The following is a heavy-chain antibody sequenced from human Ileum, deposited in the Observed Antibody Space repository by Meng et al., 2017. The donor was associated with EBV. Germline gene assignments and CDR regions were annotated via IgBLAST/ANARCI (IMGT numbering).Heavy chain of an antibody. CDR2: IYYSGST. Sequence: VQLQESGPRLVKPSDTLSLTCTVSGGSISSYYWSWIRQPPGKGLEWIGYIYYSGSTNYNPSLKSRVTISVDTSKDQFSLNLSSVTAADTAVYYCARGGWSLDYWGQGTLVTVSS. CDR3: ARGGWSLDY. D-gene: IGHD2-15*01. V-gene: IGHV4-59*08. CDR1: GGSISSYY. J-gene: IGHJ4*02.